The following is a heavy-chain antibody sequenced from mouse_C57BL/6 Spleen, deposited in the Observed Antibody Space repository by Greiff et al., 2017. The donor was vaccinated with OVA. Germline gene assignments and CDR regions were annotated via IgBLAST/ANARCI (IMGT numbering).Heavy chain of an antibody. V-gene: IGHV1-26*01. CDR1: GYTFTDYY. J-gene: IGHJ2*01. Sequence: VQLQQSGPELVKPGASVKISCKASGYTFTDYYMNWVKQSHGKSLEWIGDINPNNGGTSYNQKLKGKATLTVDKSSSTAYMELRSLTSEDSAVYYCAREGAYYSNFPFDYWGQGTTLTVSS. CDR2: INPNNGGT. CDR3: AREGAYYSNFPFDY. D-gene: IGHD2-5*01.